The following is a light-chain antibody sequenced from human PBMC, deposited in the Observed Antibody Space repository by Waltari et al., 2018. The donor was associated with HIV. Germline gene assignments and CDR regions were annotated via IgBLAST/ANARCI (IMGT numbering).Light chain of an antibody. V-gene: IGLV2-11*01. CDR2: DVT. CDR1: SSDVGGYKY. CDR3: CSYPGSYPVV. Sequence: QSALTQPRSGSGSHGQSVTISCNGTSSDVGGYKYFSWYQQHPGKAPKLMVYDVTKWPYGVPDRLSGSKSYNTASLTISGLQAEDEAEYYCCSYPGSYPVVFGGGTKLTVL. J-gene: IGLJ2*01.